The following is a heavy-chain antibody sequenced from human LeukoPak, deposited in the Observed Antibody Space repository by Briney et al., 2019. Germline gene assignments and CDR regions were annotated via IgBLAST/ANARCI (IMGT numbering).Heavy chain of an antibody. Sequence: PGGSLRLSCAASGFTFSSYAMHWVRQAPGKGLEWVSYISSSGSTIYYADSVKGRFTISRDNAKNSLYLQMNSLRAEDTAVYYCAREAPYSSSWYIYLVYPHLYYMDVWGKGTTVTISS. V-gene: IGHV3-48*04. J-gene: IGHJ6*03. CDR3: AREAPYSSSWYIYLVYPHLYYMDV. CDR2: ISSSGSTI. D-gene: IGHD6-13*01. CDR1: GFTFSSYA.